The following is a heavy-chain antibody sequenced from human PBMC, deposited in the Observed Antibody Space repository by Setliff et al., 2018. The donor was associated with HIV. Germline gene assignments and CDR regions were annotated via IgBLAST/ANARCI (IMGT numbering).Heavy chain of an antibody. D-gene: IGHD1-26*01. CDR3: ARGVLLVPLAPDFSYYMDV. V-gene: IGHV4-34*01. CDR2: VNHSGKT. Sequence: SETLSLTCAVYGGSFSGYYWTWIRQAPGKGLEGIGEVNHSGKTNCNPSLKSRLTISVDTSKNQFSLSLRSVTAADTAVYSCARGVLLVPLAPDFSYYMDVWGKGTTVTVSS. J-gene: IGHJ6*03. CDR1: GGSFSGYY.